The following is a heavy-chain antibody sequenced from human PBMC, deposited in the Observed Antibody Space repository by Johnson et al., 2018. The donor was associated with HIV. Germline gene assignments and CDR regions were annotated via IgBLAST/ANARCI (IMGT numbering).Heavy chain of an antibody. D-gene: IGHD3-10*01. V-gene: IGHV3-66*01. J-gene: IGHJ3*02. Sequence: VQLVESGGGLVQPGGSLRLSCVASGFTVSGNYMSWVRQAPGKGLEWVSVMYSGGSTYYADSVKGRFTISRDNSKYTLYLQMNSLRAEDTAVYYCARGHMVRGVTHAFDIWCQGTMVTVSS. CDR2: MYSGGST. CDR1: GFTVSGNY. CDR3: ARGHMVRGVTHAFDI.